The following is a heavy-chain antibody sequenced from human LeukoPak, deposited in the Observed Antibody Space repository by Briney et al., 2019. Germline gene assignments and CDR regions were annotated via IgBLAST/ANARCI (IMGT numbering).Heavy chain of an antibody. Sequence: GGSLRLSCAASGFTFSSYSMNWVRQAPGKGLEGVSSISSSSSYIYYADSVKGRFTISRDNAKNSLYLQMNSLRAEDTAVYYCARDTRQYSSSFAYYYYGMDVWGQGTTVTVSS. J-gene: IGHJ6*02. CDR2: ISSSSSYI. D-gene: IGHD6-6*01. CDR1: GFTFSSYS. V-gene: IGHV3-21*01. CDR3: ARDTRQYSSSFAYYYYGMDV.